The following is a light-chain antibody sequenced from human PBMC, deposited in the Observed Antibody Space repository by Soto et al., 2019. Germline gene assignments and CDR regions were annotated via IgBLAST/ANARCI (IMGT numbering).Light chain of an antibody. V-gene: IGKV3-15*01. CDR1: QSVSSD. Sequence: IVVTQAPANLSVSPVERATLSCRASQSVSSDLAWYQQKPGQAPRLLIYDASTRATDIPARFSGSGSGTEFTLTISSLQSEDFALYYCQQYNNWPLTFGGGTKV. J-gene: IGKJ4*01. CDR3: QQYNNWPLT. CDR2: DAS.